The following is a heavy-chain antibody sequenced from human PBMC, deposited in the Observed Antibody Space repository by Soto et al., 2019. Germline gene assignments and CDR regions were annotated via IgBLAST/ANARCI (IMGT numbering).Heavy chain of an antibody. CDR1: GFTFRSYA. V-gene: IGHV3-23*01. D-gene: IGHD2-15*01. J-gene: IGHJ4*02. CDR3: VKECFEGGPQAGTEFAY. Sequence: PGGSLRLSCAASGFTFRSYAMSWVRQAPGKGLEWVSGISGSGGSTYYADSVKGRFTVPRDNSKNTLYLQMNSLRGEDTAVYYCVKECFEGGPQAGTEFAYWGQGTLVTVSS. CDR2: ISGSGGST.